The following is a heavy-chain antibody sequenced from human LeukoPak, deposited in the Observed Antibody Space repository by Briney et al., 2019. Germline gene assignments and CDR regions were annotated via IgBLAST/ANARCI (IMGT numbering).Heavy chain of an antibody. Sequence: GGSLRLSCAASGFTFSGSAMHWVRQASGKGLEWVGRIRSKANSYATAYAASVKGRFTISRDDSKNTAYLQMDSLRPEDTALYYCAKDERANGKNAGTLLDHWGQGTLVSVSS. V-gene: IGHV3-73*01. CDR3: AKDERANGKNAGTLLDH. D-gene: IGHD1-26*01. J-gene: IGHJ4*02. CDR2: IRSKANSYAT. CDR1: GFTFSGSA.